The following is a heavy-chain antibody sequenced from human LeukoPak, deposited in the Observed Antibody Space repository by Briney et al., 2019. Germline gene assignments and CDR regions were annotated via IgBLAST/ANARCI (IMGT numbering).Heavy chain of an antibody. J-gene: IGHJ4*02. D-gene: IGHD2/OR15-2a*01. V-gene: IGHV3-23*01. Sequence: GGSLRLSCAASGFTFSSYAMSWVRQTPGKGLEWVSAISGSGGSTYYADSVKGRFTIPRDNSKNTLYLQMNSLRAEDTAVYYCARDRRTQNYYFDYWGQGTLVTVSS. CDR2: ISGSGGST. CDR1: GFTFSSYA. CDR3: ARDRRTQNYYFDY.